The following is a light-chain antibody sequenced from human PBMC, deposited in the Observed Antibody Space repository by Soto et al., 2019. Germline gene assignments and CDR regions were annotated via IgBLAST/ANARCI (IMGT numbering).Light chain of an antibody. CDR2: GAP. CDR1: QSVSGH. CDR3: LQYNNWPTA. Sequence: EIVMTQSPATLSVSPGERATLSCRASQSVSGHLAWYPQKPGQAPRLLIYGAPTRATGIPARFSGSGSGTAVTPTSSSWQSEGFAVDYCLQYNNWPTAVGQGTKVDIK. J-gene: IGKJ1*01. V-gene: IGKV3-15*01.